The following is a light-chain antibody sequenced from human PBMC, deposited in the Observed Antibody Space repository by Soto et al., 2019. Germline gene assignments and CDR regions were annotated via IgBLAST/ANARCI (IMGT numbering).Light chain of an antibody. CDR1: RSFASSY. V-gene: IGKV3-20*01. CDR3: HNHDSYPPYT. CDR2: TAS. Sequence: EIVLTQAPATLSLSPGERATLSGRASRSFASSYLAWDQHKPGQAPSILIYTASSRATGIPDGFIGSGSGTAFTLTISRLEHDEYAVDYCHNHDSYPPYTFGQGTKREIK. J-gene: IGKJ2*01.